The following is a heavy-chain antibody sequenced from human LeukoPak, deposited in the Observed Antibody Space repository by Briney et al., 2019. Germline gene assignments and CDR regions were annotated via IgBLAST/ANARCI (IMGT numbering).Heavy chain of an antibody. Sequence: PGGSLRLSCAISGITFDDYAMQWVRQAPGRGLEWVSLISGSGGSTYYADSVKGRFTISRDNSKNTLYLQMNSLRAEDTAVYYCAKFNHPPKVRGVINWYFDYWGQGTLVTVSS. J-gene: IGHJ4*02. CDR3: AKFNHPPKVRGVINWYFDY. CDR2: ISGSGGST. CDR1: GITFDDYA. V-gene: IGHV3-23*01. D-gene: IGHD3-10*01.